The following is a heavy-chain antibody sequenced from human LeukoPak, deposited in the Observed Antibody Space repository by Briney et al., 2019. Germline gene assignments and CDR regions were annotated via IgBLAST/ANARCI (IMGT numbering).Heavy chain of an antibody. J-gene: IGHJ4*02. Sequence: PSETLSLTCTVSGGSISSYYWSWIRQPAGKGLEWIGRIYTSGSTDYNASLKSRVNMSVDTSKNQFSLKLSSVTAADTDVFYCARENSGSYREFDYWGQGTLVTVSS. CDR2: IYTSGST. V-gene: IGHV4-4*07. D-gene: IGHD1-26*01. CDR1: GGSISSYY. CDR3: ARENSGSYREFDY.